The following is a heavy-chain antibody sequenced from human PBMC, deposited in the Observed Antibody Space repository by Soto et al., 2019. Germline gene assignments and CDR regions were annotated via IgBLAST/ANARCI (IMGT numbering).Heavy chain of an antibody. CDR1: GYTFSNYA. D-gene: IGHD1-26*01. CDR2: ISAYNSNT. V-gene: IGHV1-18*01. J-gene: IGHJ5*02. Sequence: AAVKVSCKASGYTFSNYAITWLRQAPGQGLEWMGWISAYNSNTKFRQKLQGRVTPTTDTSTSTAYTELRSLRSDDTAVYYCARSPSGSHWSWFDLWGQGTPVTVSS. CDR3: ARSPSGSHWSWFDL.